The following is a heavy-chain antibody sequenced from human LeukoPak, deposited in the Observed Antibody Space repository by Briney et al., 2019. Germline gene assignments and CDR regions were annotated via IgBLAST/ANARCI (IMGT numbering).Heavy chain of an antibody. J-gene: IGHJ4*02. CDR1: GYTFTGYY. V-gene: IGHV1-2*02. Sequence: ASVKVSCKASGYTFTGYYMHWVRQAPGQGLEWMGWINPNSGGTNYAQKFQGRVTMTRDTSISTAYMELSRLRSDDTAVYYCAAAWLYCSSPSCTPAHYFDYWGQGTLVTVSS. CDR3: AAAWLYCSSPSCTPAHYFDY. D-gene: IGHD2-2*01. CDR2: INPNSGGT.